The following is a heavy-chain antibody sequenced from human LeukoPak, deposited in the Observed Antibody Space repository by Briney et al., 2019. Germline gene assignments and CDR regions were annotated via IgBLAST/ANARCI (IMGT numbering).Heavy chain of an antibody. Sequence: SETLSLTCAVYGGSFSGYYWSWIRQPPGRGLEWIGEINHSGSTNYNPSLKSRVTISVDTSKNQFSLKLSSVTAADTAVYYCARVAAAGGWFDPWGQGTLVTVSS. CDR2: INHSGST. V-gene: IGHV4-34*01. J-gene: IGHJ5*02. CDR1: GGSFSGYY. CDR3: ARVAAAGGWFDP. D-gene: IGHD6-13*01.